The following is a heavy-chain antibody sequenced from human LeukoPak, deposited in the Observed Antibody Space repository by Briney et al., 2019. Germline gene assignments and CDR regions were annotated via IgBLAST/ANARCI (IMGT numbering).Heavy chain of an antibody. CDR1: GFTFSSYG. J-gene: IGHJ4*02. V-gene: IGHV3-30*02. D-gene: IGHD3-3*01. CDR3: AKGEEWSTSWYYFDS. Sequence: SGGSLRRSCAASGFTFSSYGMHWVRQAPGKGLEWVAVIWYDGSNKYYADSVKGRFTISRDNSKNTLYLQMNSLRGEDTAVYYCAKGEEWSTSWYYFDSWGQGALVTVSS. CDR2: IWYDGSNK.